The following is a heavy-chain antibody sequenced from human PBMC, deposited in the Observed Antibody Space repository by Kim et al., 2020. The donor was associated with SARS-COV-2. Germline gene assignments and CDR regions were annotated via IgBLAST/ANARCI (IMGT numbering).Heavy chain of an antibody. CDR1: GFTFTGYA. Sequence: GGSLRLSCTTSGFTFTGYAMSWVRQAPGKGLEWVSSIDGSDGTTYYVDSVKGRFTISRDNSKNTLYLQMNSLRAVDTAVYYCMKGGWGWIWDHWGQGTRVTVSS. D-gene: IGHD2-2*03. CDR3: MKGGWGWIWDH. CDR2: IDGSDGTT. J-gene: IGHJ4*02. V-gene: IGHV3-23*01.